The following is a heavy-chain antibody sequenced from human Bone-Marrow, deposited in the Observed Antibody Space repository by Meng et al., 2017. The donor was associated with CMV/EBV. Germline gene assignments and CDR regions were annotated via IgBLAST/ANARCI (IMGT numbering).Heavy chain of an antibody. J-gene: IGHJ4*02. V-gene: IGHV4-39*01. CDR3: ARGPRYDFWSGSSLYYFDY. CDR1: GGSISSSSYY. D-gene: IGHD3-3*01. Sequence: SETLSLTCTVSGGSISSSSYYWGWIRQPPGKGLEWIGIIYYSGSTYYNPSLKSRVTISVDTSKNQFSLKLSSVTAADTAAYYCARGPRYDFWSGSSLYYFDYWGQGTLVTVSS. CDR2: IYYSGST.